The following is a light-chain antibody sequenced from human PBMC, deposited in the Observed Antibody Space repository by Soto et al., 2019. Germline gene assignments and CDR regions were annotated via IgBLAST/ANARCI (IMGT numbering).Light chain of an antibody. CDR2: DTS. V-gene: IGKV3-20*01. CDR1: QSVSRNY. J-gene: IGKJ1*01. CDR3: HQYDSWT. Sequence: EIVLTQSPGTLSLSPGERATLSCRASQSVSRNYLVWYQQKPGQAPRLLIYDTSTRAPGISARFSGSGSGTDFTLTISRLEPEDFAVYYCHQYDSWTFGQGTKVDIK.